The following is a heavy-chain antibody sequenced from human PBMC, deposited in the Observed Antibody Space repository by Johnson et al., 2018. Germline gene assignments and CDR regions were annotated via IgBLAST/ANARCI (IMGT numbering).Heavy chain of an antibody. Sequence: EVQLVESGGGRVEPGGSLRLSCAGYGFLFSGYTLNWVRQAPGKGLEWVSYIRSNSSTVYYADSVRDRFTISRDNAKNSPYLQMGSLTDEDTAMYYCARLSTSSSRGYWGQGTLVTVSS. CDR2: IRSNSSTV. J-gene: IGHJ4*02. CDR3: ARLSTSSSRGY. CDR1: GFLFSGYT. V-gene: IGHV3-48*02. D-gene: IGHD6-13*01.